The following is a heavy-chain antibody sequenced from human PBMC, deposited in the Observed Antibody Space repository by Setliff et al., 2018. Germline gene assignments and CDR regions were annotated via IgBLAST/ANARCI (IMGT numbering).Heavy chain of an antibody. J-gene: IGHJ5*02. D-gene: IGHD3-10*01. Sequence: GGSLRLSCAASGFTFSAYALHWVRQAPVRELEYVSAISNDGRRTYYTDSVKGRFTISRDNAQNSLYLQMNNLRADDTAVYYCAFEYGTSKRFDPWGQGTLVTVSS. CDR3: AFEYGTSKRFDP. CDR2: ISNDGRRT. CDR1: GFTFSAYA. V-gene: IGHV3-64*04.